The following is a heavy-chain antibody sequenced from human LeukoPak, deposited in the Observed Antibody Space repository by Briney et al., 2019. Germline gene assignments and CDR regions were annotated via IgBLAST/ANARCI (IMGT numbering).Heavy chain of an antibody. Sequence: ASVKVSCKASGGTFSSYAISWVRQAPGQGLEWMGIINPSGGSTSYAQKFQGRVTMTRDMSTSTVYMELSSLRSEDTAVYYCARRGSSSWSYFDYWGQGTLVTVSS. V-gene: IGHV1-46*01. CDR2: INPSGGST. CDR3: ARRGSSSWSYFDY. CDR1: GGTFSSYA. J-gene: IGHJ4*02. D-gene: IGHD6-13*01.